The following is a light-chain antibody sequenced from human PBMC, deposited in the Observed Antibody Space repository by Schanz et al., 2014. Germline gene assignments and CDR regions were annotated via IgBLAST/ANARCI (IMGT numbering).Light chain of an antibody. CDR3: AAWDDSLNGLYV. J-gene: IGLJ1*01. CDR1: RGDVGGYNY. Sequence: QSALTQPPSASGSPGQSVTISCTGTRGDVGGYNYVSWYQHHPGKAPKLMIYEVNKRPSGVPDRFSGSKSGTSASLAISGLQSEDEADYYCAAWDDSLNGLYVFGTGTKLTVL. V-gene: IGLV2-8*01. CDR2: EVN.